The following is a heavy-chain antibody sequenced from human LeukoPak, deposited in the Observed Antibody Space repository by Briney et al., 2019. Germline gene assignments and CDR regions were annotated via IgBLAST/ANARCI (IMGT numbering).Heavy chain of an antibody. V-gene: IGHV4-59*01. CDR3: ARDLAAAATGWFDP. CDR2: IYYSGST. J-gene: IGHJ5*02. CDR1: GGSISSYY. Sequence: PSETLSLTCTVSGGSISSYYWSWIRQPPGKGLEWIGYIYYSGSTNYNPSLKSRVTISVDTSKNQFSLKLSSVTAADTAVYYCARDLAAAATGWFDPWGQGTLVTVSS. D-gene: IGHD6-13*01.